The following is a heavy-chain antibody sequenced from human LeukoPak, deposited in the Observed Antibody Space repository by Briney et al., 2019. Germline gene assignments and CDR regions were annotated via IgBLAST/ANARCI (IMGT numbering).Heavy chain of an antibody. CDR3: AKERGYCTNGVCYSVVGYFDY. Sequence: SGGSLRLSCAASGFTFSSSAMSWVRQVPGKGLEWVSGISASGGSTYYADSVRGRFTISRDNSKNTLYVQMNSLRDEDTAVYYCAKERGYCTNGVCYSVVGYFDYWGQGTLVTVSS. CDR2: ISASGGST. D-gene: IGHD2-8*01. J-gene: IGHJ4*02. V-gene: IGHV3-23*01. CDR1: GFTFSSSA.